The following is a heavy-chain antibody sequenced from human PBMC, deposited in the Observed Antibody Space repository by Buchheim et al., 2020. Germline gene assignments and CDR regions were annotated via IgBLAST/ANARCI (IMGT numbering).Heavy chain of an antibody. Sequence: EVQLLESGGGLAQPGGSLRLSCAASGFIFRDYAMAWVRQAPGKGLEWVSGISDSGGTTDYTDSVKGRFTISRDNSKNILYLQTNSRRAEDTAVYDCAKTPNRGWANNWFDPWGQGTL. CDR1: GFIFRDYA. CDR2: ISDSGGTT. J-gene: IGHJ5*02. CDR3: AKTPNRGWANNWFDP. D-gene: IGHD6-19*01. V-gene: IGHV3-23*01.